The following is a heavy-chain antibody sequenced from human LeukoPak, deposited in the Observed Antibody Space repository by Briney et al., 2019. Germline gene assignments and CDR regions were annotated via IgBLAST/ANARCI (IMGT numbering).Heavy chain of an antibody. CDR1: GGSITSGGYS. CDR2: IYTSGSV. D-gene: IGHD2-2*01. J-gene: IGHJ3*02. Sequence: SETLSLTCTVSGGSITSGGYSWNWIRQPAGKGLEWIGRIYTSGSVNYNPSLKSRVTFSVDTSKNHFSLNLTSVTAADTAIYYCARTLMPSIHEAFHMWGQGTTVTVSP. CDR3: ARTLMPSIHEAFHM. V-gene: IGHV4-61*02.